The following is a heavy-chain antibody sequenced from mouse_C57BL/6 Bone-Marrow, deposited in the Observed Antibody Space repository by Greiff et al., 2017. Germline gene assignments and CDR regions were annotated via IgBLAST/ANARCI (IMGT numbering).Heavy chain of an antibody. CDR3: TVLLRSY. CDR1: GFNIKDDY. Sequence: DVKLVESGAELVRPGASVKLSCTASGFNIKDDYMHWVKQSPEQGLEWIGWIDPENGDTEYASKFQGKATITADTSSNTAYLQLSSLTSEDTAVYYCTVLLRSYWGQGTLVTVSA. CDR2: IDPENGDT. J-gene: IGHJ3*01. D-gene: IGHD1-1*01. V-gene: IGHV14-4*01.